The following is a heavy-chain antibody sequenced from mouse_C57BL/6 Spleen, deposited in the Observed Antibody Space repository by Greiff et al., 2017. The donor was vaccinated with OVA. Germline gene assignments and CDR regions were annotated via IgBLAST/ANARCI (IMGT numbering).Heavy chain of an antibody. J-gene: IGHJ4*01. V-gene: IGHV1-82*01. CDR2: IYPGDGDT. Sequence: VQGVESGPELVKPGASVKISCKASGYAFSSSWMNWVKQRPGKGLEWIGRIYPGDGDTNYNGKFKGKATLTADKSSSTAYMQLSSLTSEDSAVYFCARDWDYAMDYWGQGTSVTVSS. CDR1: GYAFSSSW. D-gene: IGHD4-1*01. CDR3: ARDWDYAMDY.